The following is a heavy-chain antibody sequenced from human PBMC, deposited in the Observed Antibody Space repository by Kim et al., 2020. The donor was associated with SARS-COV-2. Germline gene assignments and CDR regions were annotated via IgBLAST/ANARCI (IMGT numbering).Heavy chain of an antibody. CDR2: IYSGGTT. J-gene: IGHJ4*02. D-gene: IGHD6-19*01. CDR3: ARWIYSSGLYFFDY. CDR1: GFTVSSNY. Sequence: GGSLRLSCAASGFTVSSNYMNWVRRAPGKGLEWVSIIYSGGTTYYAEPVKGRFTISRDNSKNTLYLQMSSLRVEDTAVYYCARWIYSSGLYFFDYWGQGTLVTVSS. V-gene: IGHV3-53*01.